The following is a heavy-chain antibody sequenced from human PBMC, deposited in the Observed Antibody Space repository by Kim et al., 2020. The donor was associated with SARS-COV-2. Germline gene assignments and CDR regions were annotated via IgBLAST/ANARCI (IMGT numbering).Heavy chain of an antibody. V-gene: IGHV1-18*01. D-gene: IGHD3-10*01. Sequence: ASVKVSCKASGYTFTSYGISWVRQAPGQGLEWMGWISAYNGNTNYAQKLQGRVTMTTDTSTSTAYMELRSLRSDDTAVYYCARDQWFGESPLAPYYYYGMDVWGQGTTVTVSS. CDR2: ISAYNGNT. J-gene: IGHJ6*02. CDR1: GYTFTSYG. CDR3: ARDQWFGESPLAPYYYYGMDV.